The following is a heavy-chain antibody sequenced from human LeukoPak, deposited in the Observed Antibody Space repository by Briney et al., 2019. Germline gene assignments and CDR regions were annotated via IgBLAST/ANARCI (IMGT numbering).Heavy chain of an antibody. CDR2: ISSSSSYI. D-gene: IGHD6-19*01. CDR1: GFTFSSYS. J-gene: IGHJ6*02. V-gene: IGHV3-21*01. CDR3: AREMCTYSSGWLDSSGMDV. Sequence: GGSLRLSCAASGFTFSSYSMSWVRQAPGKGLEWVSSISSSSSYIYYADSVKGRFTISRDNAKNSLYLQMNSLRAEDTAVYYCAREMCTYSSGWLDSSGMDVWGQGATVTVSS.